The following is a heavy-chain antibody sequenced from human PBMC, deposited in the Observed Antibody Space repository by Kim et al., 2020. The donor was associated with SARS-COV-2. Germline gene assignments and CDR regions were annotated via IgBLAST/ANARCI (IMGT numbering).Heavy chain of an antibody. Sequence: ADSVKGRFTISRDNSKNTLYLQMNSLRAEDTAVYYCAKDSRAMVPINDYWGQGTLVTVSS. V-gene: IGHV3-23*01. J-gene: IGHJ4*02. D-gene: IGHD5-18*01. CDR3: AKDSRAMVPINDY.